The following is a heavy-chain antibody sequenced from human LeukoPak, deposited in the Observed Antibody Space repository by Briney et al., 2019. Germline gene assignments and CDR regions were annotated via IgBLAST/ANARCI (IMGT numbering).Heavy chain of an antibody. D-gene: IGHD3-22*01. V-gene: IGHV1-69*04. CDR3: ARGLGPYYDSSGYTFDY. Sequence: GASVKVSCKASGGTFSSYAISWVRQAPGQGLEWMGRIIPILGIANYAQKFQGRVTTTADKSTSTAYMELSSLRSEDTAVYYCARGLGPYYDSSGYTFDYWGQGTLVTVSS. CDR1: GGTFSSYA. CDR2: IIPILGIA. J-gene: IGHJ4*02.